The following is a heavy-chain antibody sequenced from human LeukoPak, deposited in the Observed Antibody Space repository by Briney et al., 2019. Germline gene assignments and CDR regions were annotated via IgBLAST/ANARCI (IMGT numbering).Heavy chain of an antibody. D-gene: IGHD3-3*01. CDR3: ARDSGRITIFGVVIMSWFDP. Sequence: GASVKVSCEASGYTFTSYAINWVRQAPGQGLEWMGWINTATGNPTYAQGFTGRFVFSLDASVSTAYLQISSLKAEDTAVYYCARDSGRITIFGVVIMSWFDPWGQGTLVTVSS. J-gene: IGHJ5*02. CDR2: INTATGNP. V-gene: IGHV7-4-1*02. CDR1: GYTFTSYA.